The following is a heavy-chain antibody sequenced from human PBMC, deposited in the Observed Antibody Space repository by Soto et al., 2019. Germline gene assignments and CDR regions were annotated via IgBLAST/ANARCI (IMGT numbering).Heavy chain of an antibody. V-gene: IGHV3-30-3*01. Sequence: QVQLVESGGGVVQPGRSLRLSCAASGFTFSSYAMHWVRQAPGKGLEWVAVISYDGSNKYYADSVKGRFTISRDNSKHTLYLQMNLLTAEDTAVYYCARDPMGRYYGSGSYYFDYWGQGTLVTVSS. J-gene: IGHJ4*02. D-gene: IGHD3-10*01. CDR1: GFTFSSYA. CDR2: ISYDGSNK. CDR3: ARDPMGRYYGSGSYYFDY.